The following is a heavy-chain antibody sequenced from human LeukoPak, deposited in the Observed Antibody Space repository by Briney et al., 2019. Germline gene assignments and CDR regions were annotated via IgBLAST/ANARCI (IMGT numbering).Heavy chain of an antibody. Sequence: GGSLRLSCAASGFTFSSCAMTWVRQAPGKGLEWVSAITGGGDTTYYADSVKGRFTISRDNSKNTLYLQMNNLRAEDTAIYYCAKAANYDILTGYYLDYWGQGTLVTVSS. CDR2: ITGGGDTT. V-gene: IGHV3-23*01. CDR1: GFTFSSCA. CDR3: AKAANYDILTGYYLDY. D-gene: IGHD3-9*01. J-gene: IGHJ4*02.